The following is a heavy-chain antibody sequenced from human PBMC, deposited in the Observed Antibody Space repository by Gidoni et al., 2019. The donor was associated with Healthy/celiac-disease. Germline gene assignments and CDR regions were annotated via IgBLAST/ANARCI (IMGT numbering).Heavy chain of an antibody. V-gene: IGHV1-69*04. CDR3: ARSPLEQQLVLPFDY. Sequence: QVQLVQSGAEVKKPGSSVKVSCKASGGTFSSYAISWVRQAPGQGLEWMGRIIPILGIANYAQKFQGRVTITADKSTSTAYMELSSLRSEDTAVYYCARSPLEQQLVLPFDYWGQGTLVTVSS. D-gene: IGHD6-13*01. CDR1: GGTFSSYA. CDR2: IIPILGIA. J-gene: IGHJ4*02.